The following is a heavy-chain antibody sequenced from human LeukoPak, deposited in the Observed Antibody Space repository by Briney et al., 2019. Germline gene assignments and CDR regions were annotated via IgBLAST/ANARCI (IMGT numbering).Heavy chain of an antibody. D-gene: IGHD5-12*01. CDR2: ISSSSSYI. Sequence: PGGSLRLSCAASGFTFSSYSMNWVRQAPGKGLEWVSSISSSSSYIYYADSVKGRFTISRDNAKNSLYLQMNSLRAEDTAVYYCARGRSSSGYDFGNDAFDIWGQGTMVTVSS. J-gene: IGHJ3*02. CDR1: GFTFSSYS. CDR3: ARGRSSSGYDFGNDAFDI. V-gene: IGHV3-21*01.